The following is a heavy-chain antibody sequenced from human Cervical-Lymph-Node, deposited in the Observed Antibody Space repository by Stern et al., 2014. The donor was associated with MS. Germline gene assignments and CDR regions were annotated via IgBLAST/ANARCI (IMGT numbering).Heavy chain of an antibody. Sequence: VQLVQSGAEVKKPGSSGKVSCKASGGTFRSYTFSWVRQAPGQGLEWMGGIIPIFGTANYAQKFQGRVTITADESTSTAYMELNSLRSEDTAVYYCAREGKATIVGAFDYWGQGTLVTVSS. CDR2: IIPIFGTA. D-gene: IGHD1-26*01. CDR3: AREGKATIVGAFDY. CDR1: GGTFRSYT. V-gene: IGHV1-69*01. J-gene: IGHJ4*02.